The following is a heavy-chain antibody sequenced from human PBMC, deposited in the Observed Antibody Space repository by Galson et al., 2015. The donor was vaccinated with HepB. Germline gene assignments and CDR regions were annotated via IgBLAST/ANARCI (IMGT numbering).Heavy chain of an antibody. CDR1: GGTFSSYT. V-gene: IGHV1-69*02. D-gene: IGHD1-26*01. CDR3: VRGCVGWDACWFDP. Sequence: SVKVSCKASGGTFSSYTISWVRQAPGQGLEWMGRIIPILGIANYAQKFQGRVTITADKSTSTAYMELSSLRSEDTAVYYCVRGCVGWDACWFDPWGQGTLVTVSS. J-gene: IGHJ5*02. CDR2: IIPILGIA.